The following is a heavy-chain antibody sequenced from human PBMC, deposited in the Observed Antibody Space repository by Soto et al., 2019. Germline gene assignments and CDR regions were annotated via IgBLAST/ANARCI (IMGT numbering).Heavy chain of an antibody. D-gene: IGHD3-22*01. CDR1: GFSLSTSGVG. CDR2: IYWDDDK. V-gene: IGHV2-5*02. Sequence: QITLKESGPTLVKPTQTLTLTCTFSGFSLSTSGVGVGWIRQPPGKALEWLAFIYWDDDKRYSPSLKSRLTITKDTSKNQVVLTMTNMDPVDTATYCCAHRPPYYDSSGYRPRGWFDPWGQGTLVTVSS. J-gene: IGHJ5*02. CDR3: AHRPPYYDSSGYRPRGWFDP.